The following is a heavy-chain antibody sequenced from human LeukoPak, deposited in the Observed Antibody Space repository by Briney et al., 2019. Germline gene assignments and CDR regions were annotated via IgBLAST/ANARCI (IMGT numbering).Heavy chain of an antibody. CDR1: DYTFTSYG. J-gene: IGHJ4*02. Sequence: ASVKVSCKAYDYTFTSYGISWVRQAPGQGLEWMGGISAYNGNTNYAQKLQGRVTMTTDTSTSTAYMELRSLRSDDTAVYYCARDQEIVVVTAINYFDYWGQGTLVTVSS. CDR3: ARDQEIVVVTAINYFDY. CDR2: ISAYNGNT. D-gene: IGHD2-21*02. V-gene: IGHV1-18*01.